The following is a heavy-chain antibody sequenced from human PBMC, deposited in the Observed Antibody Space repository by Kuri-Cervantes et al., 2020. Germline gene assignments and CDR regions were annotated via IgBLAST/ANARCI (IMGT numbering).Heavy chain of an antibody. CDR3: ARVPAYSSSWYYFDY. CDR1: GFTFSSYG. J-gene: IGHJ4*02. CDR2: IWYDGSNK. V-gene: IGHV3-33*01. D-gene: IGHD6-13*01. Sequence: GESLKISCAASGFTFSSYGMHWVRQAPGKGLEWVAVIWYDGSNKYYADSVKGRFTISRDNSKNTLYLQMNSLRAEDTAVYYCARVPAYSSSWYYFDYWGQGTLVTVYS.